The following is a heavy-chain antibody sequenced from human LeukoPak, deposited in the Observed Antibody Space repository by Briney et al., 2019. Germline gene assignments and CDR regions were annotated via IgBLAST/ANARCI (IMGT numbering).Heavy chain of an antibody. Sequence: GASVKVSCKASGYTFTSYGISWVRQAPGQGLEWMGWISAYNGNTNYAQKLQGRVTMTTDTSTSTAYMELRSLRSDDTAVYYCARSPGGYYDILAGYYMVPYFVYWGQGTLVTVSS. CDR1: GYTFTSYG. CDR3: ARSPGGYYDILAGYYMVPYFVY. D-gene: IGHD3-9*01. CDR2: ISAYNGNT. J-gene: IGHJ4*02. V-gene: IGHV1-18*01.